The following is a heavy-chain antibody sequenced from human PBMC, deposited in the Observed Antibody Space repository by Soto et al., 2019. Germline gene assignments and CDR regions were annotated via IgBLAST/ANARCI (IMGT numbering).Heavy chain of an antibody. CDR2: ISAYSGHT. CDR1: GFTFTDYS. J-gene: IGHJ6*02. V-gene: IGHV1-18*01. Sequence: QVQLVQSGGEVKKPGASVKVSCQASGFTFTDYSISWVRQAPGHRLEWMGWISAYSGHTNYAQHLQGRVSMTTDTPTSTDYMELRSLTSNDTAVYYCARNFEWEQVELELSFQGMDVWGRGTSITVSS. D-gene: IGHD1-26*01. CDR3: ARNFEWEQVELELSFQGMDV.